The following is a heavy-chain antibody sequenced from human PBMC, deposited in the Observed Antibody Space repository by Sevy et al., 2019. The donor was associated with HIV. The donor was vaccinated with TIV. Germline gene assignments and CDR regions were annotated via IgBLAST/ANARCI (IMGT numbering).Heavy chain of an antibody. CDR2: ISAYNGNT. CDR3: ARGEEGYCRSTSCYPTSYGMDV. CDR1: GYTFTSYG. D-gene: IGHD2-2*01. V-gene: IGHV1-18*01. Sequence: ASVKVSCKASGYTFTSYGISWVRQAPGQGLEWMGWISAYNGNTNYAQKLQGRVTMTTDTSTSTAYMELRSLRSDDTAVYYCARGEEGYCRSTSCYPTSYGMDVWGQGTTVTVSS. J-gene: IGHJ6*02.